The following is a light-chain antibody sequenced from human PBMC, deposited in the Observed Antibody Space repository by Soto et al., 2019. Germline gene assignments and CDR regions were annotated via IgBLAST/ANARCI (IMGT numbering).Light chain of an antibody. CDR1: QSISSW. V-gene: IGKV1-5*03. CDR2: KAS. Sequence: DIQMTQSPSTLSASVGDRVTITCRASQSISSWLAWYQQKPGKAPKLLIYKASSLESGVPSRFSGSGSWTAFKLTISSLQPDDIANYYCQQYNSYSLFGQGTKVEIK. CDR3: QQYNSYSL. J-gene: IGKJ1*01.